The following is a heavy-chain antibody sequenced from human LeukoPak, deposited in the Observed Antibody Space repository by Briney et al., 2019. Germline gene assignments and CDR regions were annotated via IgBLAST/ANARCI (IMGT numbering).Heavy chain of an antibody. V-gene: IGHV4-39*01. J-gene: IGHJ6*02. CDR3: ARNGMVFGVVIRLGYYYGMDV. CDR1: GGSISSSNYY. CDR2: IYYSGST. Sequence: PSETLSLTCTVSGGSISSSNYYWGWIRQPPGKGLEWIGSIYYSGSTYYSPSLKSRVTISVDTSKNQFSLKLSSVTAADTAVYYCARNGMVFGVVIRLGYYYGMDVWGQGTTVTVSS. D-gene: IGHD3-3*01.